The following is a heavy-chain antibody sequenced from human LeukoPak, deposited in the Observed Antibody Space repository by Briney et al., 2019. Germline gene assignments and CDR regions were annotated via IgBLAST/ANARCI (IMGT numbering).Heavy chain of an antibody. CDR1: GFTFSNYA. Sequence: PGGSLRLSCAASGFTFSNYAMTWVRQAPGKGLEWVSVINGGSGNSYYADSVKGRFTVSRDNSKNTLYLQMNSLRDEDTAVYYCAKGQGYNYGDSIDYWGQGTLVTVSS. D-gene: IGHD5-18*01. CDR3: AKGQGYNYGDSIDY. J-gene: IGHJ4*02. CDR2: INGGSGNS. V-gene: IGHV3-23*01.